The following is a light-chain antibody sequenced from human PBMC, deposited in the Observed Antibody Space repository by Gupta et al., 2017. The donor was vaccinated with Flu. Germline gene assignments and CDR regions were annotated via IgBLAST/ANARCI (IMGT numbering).Light chain of an antibody. Sequence: DIQMTQSPSSLSASVGDRVTITCRASQSISSYLNWYQQKPGKAPKLLIYAASRVQSGVPSRFSGSGSGTDFTLTISRLQPEDFATYYCQQSDSTPSTFGRGTKVEIK. V-gene: IGKV1-39*01. CDR2: AAS. CDR3: QQSDSTPST. CDR1: QSISSY. J-gene: IGKJ4*01.